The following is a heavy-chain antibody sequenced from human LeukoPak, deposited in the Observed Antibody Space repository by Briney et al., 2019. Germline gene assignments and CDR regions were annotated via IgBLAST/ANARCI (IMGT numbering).Heavy chain of an antibody. D-gene: IGHD4-23*01. CDR3: ARVGGNVAFDI. CDR1: GGSFSGYY. CDR2: INHSGST. V-gene: IGHV4-34*01. J-gene: IGHJ3*02. Sequence: SETLSLTCAVYGGSFSGYYWSWLRQPPGKGLECIGEINHSGSTNYNPSLKSRVTISVDTSKNQFSLKLSSVTAADTAVYYCARVGGNVAFDIWGQGTMVTVSS.